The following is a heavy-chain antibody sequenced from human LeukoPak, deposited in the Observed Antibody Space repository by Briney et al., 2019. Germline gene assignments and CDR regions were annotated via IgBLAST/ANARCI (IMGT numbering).Heavy chain of an antibody. CDR2: ISSSGTTI. D-gene: IGHD4-17*01. CDR3: AKGGTVTTFHYYYYMDV. CDR1: RFTFSDYY. J-gene: IGHJ6*03. V-gene: IGHV3-11*01. Sequence: GGSLRLSCAASRFTFSDYYMTWIRQAPGKGLEWVSYISSSGTTIYCADSVKGRFTISRDNAESSLYLQMNSLRAEDTAVYYCAKGGTVTTFHYYYYMDVWGKGTTVTISS.